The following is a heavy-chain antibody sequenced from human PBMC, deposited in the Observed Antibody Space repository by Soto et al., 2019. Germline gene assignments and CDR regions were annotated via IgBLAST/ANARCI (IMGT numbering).Heavy chain of an antibody. Sequence: PGGSLRLSCAASGFTFSSYAMSWVRQAPGKGLEWVSAISGSGGSTYYADSVKGRFTISRDNSKNTLYLQMNSLRAEDTAVYYCAKDLTFGYSGYDPRPIYYYYGMDVWGQGTTVTVSS. CDR2: ISGSGGST. D-gene: IGHD5-12*01. CDR3: AKDLTFGYSGYDPRPIYYYYGMDV. CDR1: GFTFSSYA. J-gene: IGHJ6*02. V-gene: IGHV3-23*01.